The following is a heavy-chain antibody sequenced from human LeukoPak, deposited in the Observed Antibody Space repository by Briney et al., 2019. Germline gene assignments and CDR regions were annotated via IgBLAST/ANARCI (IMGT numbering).Heavy chain of an antibody. J-gene: IGHJ4*02. CDR1: GFTFSNYA. CDR2: ISSSGGVT. D-gene: IGHD1-26*01. CDR3: AKVKNGATPDY. V-gene: IGHV3-23*01. Sequence: GGSLRLSCAASGFTFSNYAMSWVRQAPGKGLEWVSAISSSGGVTYYADSVKGRFTISRDNSKNTMYLQTNSLRAEDTAIYYCAKVKNGATPDYWGQGTLVTVSS.